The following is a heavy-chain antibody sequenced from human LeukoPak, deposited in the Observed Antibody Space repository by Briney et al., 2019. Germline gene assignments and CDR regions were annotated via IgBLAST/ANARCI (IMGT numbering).Heavy chain of an antibody. CDR3: AKDARRTSGWYFFDY. Sequence: GGSLRLSCAASGFSFSTYAMTWVRQAPGKGLEWVSALSASGGTTYYADSVKGRFTTSRDNSKNTLYLQMNSLRAEDTAVYYCAKDARRTSGWYFFDYWGQGSLVTVSS. D-gene: IGHD6-19*01. CDR1: GFSFSTYA. CDR2: LSASGGTT. J-gene: IGHJ4*02. V-gene: IGHV3-23*01.